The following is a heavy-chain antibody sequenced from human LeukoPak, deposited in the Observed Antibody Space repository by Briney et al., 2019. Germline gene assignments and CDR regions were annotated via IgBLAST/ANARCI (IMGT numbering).Heavy chain of an antibody. CDR3: ARDHLPDAIHYFDY. D-gene: IGHD2-2*01. V-gene: IGHV3-30-3*01. Sequence: GRSLRLSCAASGFTFSSYAMHRVRQAPGKGLEWVAVISNDGSNKYYADSVKGRFTISRDNSKNTLYLQMNSLRAEDTAVYYCARDHLPDAIHYFDYWGQGTLVTVSS. CDR1: GFTFSSYA. CDR2: ISNDGSNK. J-gene: IGHJ4*02.